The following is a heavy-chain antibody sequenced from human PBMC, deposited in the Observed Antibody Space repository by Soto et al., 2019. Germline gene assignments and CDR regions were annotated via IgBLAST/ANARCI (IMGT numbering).Heavy chain of an antibody. CDR3: ARTGDPNWLDP. V-gene: IGHV4-30-4*01. D-gene: IGHD7-27*01. J-gene: IGHJ5*02. CDR2: IYHTGIT. CDR1: GDYISSGDNF. Sequence: PSETLSLTCSVSGDYISSGDNFWSWIRQPPGKGLEWIGYIYHTGITSYNPSLKSRLTISVDTSKNQFSLNLNSVTAADTAVYYCARTGDPNWLDPWGQGTLVTVSS.